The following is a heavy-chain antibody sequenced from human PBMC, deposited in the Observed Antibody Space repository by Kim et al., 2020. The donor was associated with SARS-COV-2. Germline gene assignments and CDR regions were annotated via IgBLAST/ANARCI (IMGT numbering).Heavy chain of an antibody. D-gene: IGHD5-12*01. CDR3: ARQRDGYRPFDY. V-gene: IGHV4-39*01. Sequence: TPTLKSRVTISVETSKTQFSQRLNSVTAADTAVYYCARQRDGYRPFDYWGQGTLVTVST. J-gene: IGHJ4*02.